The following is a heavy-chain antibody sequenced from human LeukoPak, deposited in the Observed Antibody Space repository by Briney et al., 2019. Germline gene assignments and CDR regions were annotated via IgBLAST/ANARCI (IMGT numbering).Heavy chain of an antibody. Sequence: SETLSLTCTVSGGSISSNYWSWVRQPPGKGLEWIGYIYYSGITNNNPSLESRLTMSLDTSANQFSLKLTSVTATDTAVYYCARLSPHGGGGTFFDYWGQGTLVTVSS. CDR3: ARLSPHGGGGTFFDY. CDR2: IYYSGIT. D-gene: IGHD3-16*01. V-gene: IGHV4-59*08. J-gene: IGHJ4*02. CDR1: GGSISSNY.